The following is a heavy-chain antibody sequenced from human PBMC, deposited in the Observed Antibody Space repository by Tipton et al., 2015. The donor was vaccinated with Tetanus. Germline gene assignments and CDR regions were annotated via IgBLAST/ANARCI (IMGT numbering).Heavy chain of an antibody. CDR1: GYTFTGYY. J-gene: IGHJ6*02. D-gene: IGHD3-22*01. CDR3: ARDRGDYIYYGMDV. Sequence: QVQLVQSGAEMKKPGASVKVSCKASGYTFTGYYIYWVRQAPGQGLEWMGWIDPNSGATVYAQKFQGRVTMTRDTSISTAYMEPRSLRSDDTAVYYCARDRGDYIYYGMDVWGPGTTVTVS. V-gene: IGHV1-2*02. CDR2: IDPNSGAT.